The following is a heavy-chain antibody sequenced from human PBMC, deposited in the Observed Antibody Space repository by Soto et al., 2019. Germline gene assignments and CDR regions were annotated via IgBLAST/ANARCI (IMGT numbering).Heavy chain of an antibody. D-gene: IGHD4-4*01. CDR3: ARHEGYSNSRAGFDS. CDR2: IYCTGNT. CDR1: GGSISYYY. Sequence: QVQLQESGPGLVKPSETLSLTCTVSGGSISYYYWSWIRQPPGKGLEWMGYIYCTGNTNYNPSLKSRVTISVDTSKNQFSLKLSSVTAEDTAVYYCARHEGYSNSRAGFDSWGQGTLVTVSS. J-gene: IGHJ5*01. V-gene: IGHV4-59*08.